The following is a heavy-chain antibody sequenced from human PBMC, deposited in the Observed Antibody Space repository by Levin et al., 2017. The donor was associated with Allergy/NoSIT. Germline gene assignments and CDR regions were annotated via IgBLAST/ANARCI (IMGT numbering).Heavy chain of an antibody. V-gene: IGHV4-39*07. D-gene: IGHD4-17*01. CDR1: GGSISSSSYY. J-gene: IGHJ4*02. Sequence: SETLSLTCTVSGGSISSSSYYWGWIRQPPGKGLEWIGSIYYSGSTYYNPSLKSRVTISVDTSKNQFSLKLSSVTAADTAVYYCARDKYGDYPLFDYWGQGTLVTVSS. CDR3: ARDKYGDYPLFDY. CDR2: IYYSGST.